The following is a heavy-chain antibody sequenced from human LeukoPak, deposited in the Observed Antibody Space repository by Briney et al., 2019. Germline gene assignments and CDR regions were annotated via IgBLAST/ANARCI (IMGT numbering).Heavy chain of an antibody. D-gene: IGHD2-15*01. CDR2: INGSGGST. CDR3: ARSERGCSGGSCYSSMDY. CDR1: GFTFSSYA. J-gene: IGHJ4*02. Sequence: GGSLRLSCAASGFTFSSYAMSWVRQAAGKGLEWVSVINGSGGSTYYADSVKGRFTISRDNSKNTLYLQMNSLRAEDTAVYYCARSERGCSGGSCYSSMDYWGQGTLVTVSS. V-gene: IGHV3-23*01.